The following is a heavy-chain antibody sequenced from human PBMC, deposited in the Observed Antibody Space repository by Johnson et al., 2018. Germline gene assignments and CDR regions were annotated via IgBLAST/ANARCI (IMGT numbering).Heavy chain of an antibody. J-gene: IGHJ3*02. V-gene: IGHV3-30-3*01. CDR1: GFTFSSYA. CDR3: ARDAMYYYDSSEAFDI. Sequence: QVQLVQSGGGVVQPGRSLRLSCAASGFTFSSYAMHWVRQAPGKGLEWVTVISYDGSNKYYADSVKGRFTISRDNSKNTLYLQMNSLGAENPAVYYCARDAMYYYDSSEAFDIWGQGTMVSVAS. CDR2: ISYDGSNK. D-gene: IGHD3-22*01.